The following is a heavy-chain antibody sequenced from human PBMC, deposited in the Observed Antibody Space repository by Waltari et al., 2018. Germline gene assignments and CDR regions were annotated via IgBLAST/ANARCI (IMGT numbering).Heavy chain of an antibody. CDR3: ARGGRIAAGNCDY. J-gene: IGHJ4*02. CDR1: GGSISSYY. V-gene: IGHV4-59*01. CDR2: IYYSGST. Sequence: QVQLQESGPGLVKPSETLSLTCTVSGGSISSYYWSWIRQPPGKGLEGIGYIYYSGSTNYNPSLKSRVTISVDTSKNQFSLTLSSVTSADTAVYYCARGGRIAAGNCDYCGQGTLVTVSS. D-gene: IGHD6-13*01.